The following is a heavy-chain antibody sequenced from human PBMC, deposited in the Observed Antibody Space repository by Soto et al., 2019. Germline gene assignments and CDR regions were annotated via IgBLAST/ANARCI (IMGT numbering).Heavy chain of an antibody. CDR3: ARDRRIAAAGTSAFDI. Sequence: GASVKVSCKASGYTFTSYGISWVRQAPGQGLEWMGWISAYNGNTNYAQKLQGRVTMTTDTSTSTAYMELRGLRSDDTAVYYCARDRRIAAAGTSAFDIWGQGTMVTVSS. V-gene: IGHV1-18*01. D-gene: IGHD6-13*01. CDR1: GYTFTSYG. CDR2: ISAYNGNT. J-gene: IGHJ3*02.